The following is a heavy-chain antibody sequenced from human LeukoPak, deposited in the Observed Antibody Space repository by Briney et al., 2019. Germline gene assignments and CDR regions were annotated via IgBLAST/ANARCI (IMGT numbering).Heavy chain of an antibody. CDR3: ARLAQLATGLFDY. J-gene: IGHJ4*02. CDR2: IYYSGST. D-gene: IGHD2-2*01. Sequence: SETLSLTCTVSGGSISSSSYYWGWIRRPPGKGLEWIGSIYYSGSTYYNPSLKSRVTISVDTSKNQFSLKLSSVTAADTAVYYCARLAQLATGLFDYWGQGTLVTVSS. CDR1: GGSISSSSYY. V-gene: IGHV4-39*07.